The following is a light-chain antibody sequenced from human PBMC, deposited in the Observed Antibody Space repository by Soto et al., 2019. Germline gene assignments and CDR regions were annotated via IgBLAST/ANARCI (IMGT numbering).Light chain of an antibody. V-gene: IGKV3-15*01. CDR2: GAS. J-gene: IGKJ5*01. CDR1: QYIGTT. CDR3: QQYNSRPIT. Sequence: EILMTQSPATLSVSPGERATLSCRASQYIGTTLAWYQQKPGQAPRLLIYGASARAAGIPARFSGSRSGTEFTLTINSLQSEDFAVYFCQQYNSRPITFGQGTRLEIK.